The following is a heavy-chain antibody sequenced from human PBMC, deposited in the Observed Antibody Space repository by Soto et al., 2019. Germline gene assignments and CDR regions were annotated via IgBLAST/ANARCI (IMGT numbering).Heavy chain of an antibody. CDR1: GFPFSVHY. Sequence: EVQLVESGGGLVQPGGSLRLSCAASGFPFSVHYMEWVRQAPGKGLEWVGRTRNKVNSDTTEYAASVKGRFTISRDDSTNSLYLQMTSLKTEDTAVYYCARGGYCSGGSCSSFDYWGQGTLVSVSS. D-gene: IGHD2-15*01. CDR2: TRNKVNSDTT. CDR3: ARGGYCSGGSCSSFDY. J-gene: IGHJ4*02. V-gene: IGHV3-72*01.